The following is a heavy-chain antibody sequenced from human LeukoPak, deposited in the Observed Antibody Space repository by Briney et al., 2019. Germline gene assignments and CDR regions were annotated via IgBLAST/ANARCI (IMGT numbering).Heavy chain of an antibody. V-gene: IGHV3-7*01. CDR3: ARETDY. CDR2: IQGDGGEL. Sequence: GGSLRLSCAASGFTFSTYWMTWVRQAPGKGLEWVANIQGDGGELYYVDSVKGRFTISRDNAKNSLYLQMNSLRAEDTAVHYCARETDYWGQGTLVTVSS. CDR1: GFTFSTYW. J-gene: IGHJ4*02.